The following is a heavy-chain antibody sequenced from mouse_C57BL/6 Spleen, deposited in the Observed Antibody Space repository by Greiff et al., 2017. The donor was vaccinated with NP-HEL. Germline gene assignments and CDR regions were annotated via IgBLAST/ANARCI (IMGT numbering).Heavy chain of an antibody. CDR3: ARLDYDYGELAY. J-gene: IGHJ3*01. D-gene: IGHD2-4*01. Sequence: VQLQQPGAELVRPGTSVKLSCKASGYTFTSYWMHWVTQRPGQGLEWIGDIDPSDSYTNYNQKFKGKATLTVDTSSSTAYMQLSSLTSEDSAVYYCARLDYDYGELAYWGQGTLVTVSA. CDR2: IDPSDSYT. CDR1: GYTFTSYW. V-gene: IGHV1-59*01.